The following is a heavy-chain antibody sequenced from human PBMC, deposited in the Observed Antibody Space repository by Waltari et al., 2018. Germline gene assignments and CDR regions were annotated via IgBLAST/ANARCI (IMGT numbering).Heavy chain of an antibody. CDR1: GFAFRGNG. D-gene: IGHD7-27*01. CDR3: ARELENLGGEIGYFDL. Sequence: QVQLVESGGGVVQPGTSLRLSCAASGFAFRGNGMHWVRQAPGKGLELVAIIWYDGSNQYYGDSVKGRFSISRDNSKNTLYLQMNSLRAEDTAVYYCARELENLGGEIGYFDLWGRGTLVTVSS. V-gene: IGHV3-33*01. J-gene: IGHJ2*01. CDR2: IWYDGSNQ.